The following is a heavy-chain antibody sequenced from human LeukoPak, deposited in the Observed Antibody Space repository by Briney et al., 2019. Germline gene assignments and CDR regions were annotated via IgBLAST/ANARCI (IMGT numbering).Heavy chain of an antibody. V-gene: IGHV3-33*06. CDR3: AKDSIEYSSSWYVLYYYGIDV. CDR1: GFTFSSYG. CDR2: MWYGGSNK. Sequence: GGSLRLSCAASGFTFSSYGMHWVRQAPGKGLEWLAVMWYGGSNKYYAGSVKGRFTNSRDNCKNPLCLQMNSLRAEDTAVYYCAKDSIEYSSSWYVLYYYGIDVWGQGTTVTVSS. J-gene: IGHJ6*02. D-gene: IGHD6-13*01.